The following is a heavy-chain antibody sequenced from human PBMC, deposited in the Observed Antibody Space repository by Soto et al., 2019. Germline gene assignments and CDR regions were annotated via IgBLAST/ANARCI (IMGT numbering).Heavy chain of an antibody. CDR1: GFTFSSFE. CDR3: ARESGYGGYDFVY. D-gene: IGHD5-12*01. J-gene: IGHJ4*02. CDR2: ISGSSSTI. V-gene: IGHV3-48*03. Sequence: EVQLVESGGGLVQPGGSLRLSCAASGFTFSSFEMNWVRQAPGKGLEWVSYISGSSSTIQYADSVKGRFTISRDNARNSLYLLLTSLRAEDTAVYYCARESGYGGYDFVYWGQGTLVTVSS.